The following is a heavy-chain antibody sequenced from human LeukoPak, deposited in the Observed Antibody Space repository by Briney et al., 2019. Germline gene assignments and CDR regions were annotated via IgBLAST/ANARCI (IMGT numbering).Heavy chain of an antibody. CDR3: ARDRREQKSFGIDP. Sequence: ASVKVSCKASGYTFTGYYMHWVRQAPGQGLEWIGWINPNSGGTNYAQKFQGRVTMTRDTSISTAYMELSRLRSDDTAVYYCARDRREQKSFGIDPWGQGTLVTVSS. D-gene: IGHD3-3*01. J-gene: IGHJ5*02. CDR2: INPNSGGT. V-gene: IGHV1-2*02. CDR1: GYTFTGYY.